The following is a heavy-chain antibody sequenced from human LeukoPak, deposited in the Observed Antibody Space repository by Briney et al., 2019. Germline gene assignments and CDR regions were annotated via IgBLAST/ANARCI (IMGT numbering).Heavy chain of an antibody. Sequence: GGSLRLSCAASGFTFSSYAMHWVRQAPGKGLEWVAVISYDGSNKYYADSVKGRFTTSRDNSKNTLYLQMNSLRAEDTALYYCARVSDISVAAYFDYWGQGTLVTVSS. CDR2: ISYDGSNK. CDR1: GFTFSSYA. D-gene: IGHD6-19*01. J-gene: IGHJ4*02. CDR3: ARVSDISVAAYFDY. V-gene: IGHV3-30*04.